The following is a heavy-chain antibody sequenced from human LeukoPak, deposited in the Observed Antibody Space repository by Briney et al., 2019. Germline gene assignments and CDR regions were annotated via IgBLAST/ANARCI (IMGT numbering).Heavy chain of an antibody. V-gene: IGHV4-34*01. CDR3: ARGVNSSGWFSLPSLQLDFDY. D-gene: IGHD6-19*01. J-gene: IGHJ4*02. CDR2: INHSGST. CDR1: GGSFSGYY. Sequence: SETLSPTCAVYGGSFSGYYWSWIRQPPGKGLEWIGEINHSGSTNYNPSLKSRVTISVDTSKNQFSLKLSSVTAADTAVYYCARGVNSSGWFSLPSLQLDFDYWGQGTLVTVSS.